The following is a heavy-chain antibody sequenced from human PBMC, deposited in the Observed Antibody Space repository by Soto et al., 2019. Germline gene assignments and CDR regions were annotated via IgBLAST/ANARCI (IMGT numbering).Heavy chain of an antibody. CDR2: ITTSSAYI. J-gene: IGHJ5*02. V-gene: IGHV3-21*01. Sequence: EVQLVESGGGLVKPGGSLRLSCAASGFTFNTYDMNWVRQAPGKGLEWVSSITTSSAYIYYADSLKGRITISRDNAKNSLFLQMNSLRAEHTAVYYCVRSGTARLLRHSWFDTWGQGTRVTVSS. CDR1: GFTFNTYD. CDR3: VRSGTARLLRHSWFDT. D-gene: IGHD2-21*01.